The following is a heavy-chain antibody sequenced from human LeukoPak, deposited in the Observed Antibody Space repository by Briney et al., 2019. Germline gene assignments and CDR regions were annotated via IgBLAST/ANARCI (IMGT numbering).Heavy chain of an antibody. Sequence: PGGSLRLSCLASSFTFNCWMSWLRQTPGRGPEWVANINEDGGEKHYADSVKGRFTITRDNAKNTLYLQINSLRAEDAAVYYCAAERRGSSYYDGKEAFDHWGQGTLVAVSS. D-gene: IGHD4-23*01. CDR2: INEDGGEK. J-gene: IGHJ4*02. CDR1: SFTFNCW. CDR3: AAERRGSSYYDGKEAFDH. V-gene: IGHV3-7*01.